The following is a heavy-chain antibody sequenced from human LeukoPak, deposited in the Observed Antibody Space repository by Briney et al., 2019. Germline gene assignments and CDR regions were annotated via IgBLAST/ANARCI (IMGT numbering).Heavy chain of an antibody. Sequence: GGSLRLSCTASGFTFRNYWMGWVRQAPGKGLEWVADTKPDGSAEYYADSVRGRFTTSRDNANNFLYLQMNRLRAKDTAVYYCARDGGLNTNFGYWGQGTLITVSS. CDR1: GFTFRNYW. J-gene: IGHJ4*02. CDR2: TKPDGSAE. V-gene: IGHV3-7*01. D-gene: IGHD2-15*01. CDR3: ARDGGLNTNFGY.